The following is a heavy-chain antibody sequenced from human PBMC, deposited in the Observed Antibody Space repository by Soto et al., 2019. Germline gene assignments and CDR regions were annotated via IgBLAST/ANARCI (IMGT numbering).Heavy chain of an antibody. CDR2: IGTAGDT. J-gene: IGHJ4*02. CDR3: ARSPVAWGGDGYNYYFDY. Sequence: GGSLRLSCAASGFTFSSYDIHWVRQATGKGLEWVSAIGTAGDTYYPGSVKGRFTISRENAKNSLYLQMNSLRAGDTAVYYCARSPVAWGGDGYNYYFDYWGQGTLVTVSS. V-gene: IGHV3-13*01. CDR1: GFTFSSYD. D-gene: IGHD5-12*01.